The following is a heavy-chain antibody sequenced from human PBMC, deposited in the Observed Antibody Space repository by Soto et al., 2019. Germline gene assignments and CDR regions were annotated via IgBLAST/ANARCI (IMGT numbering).Heavy chain of an antibody. Sequence: PSQTLSLTCVISGDSVSSNSAAWNWIRQSPSRGLEWLGRTYYRSKWYNDYAVSVKSRVTINPDTSKNQFSLQLNSVTPEDTAVYYCARDKRYCSSTSCHPTVDPWGQGTLVTVSS. J-gene: IGHJ5*02. CDR2: TYYRSKWYN. CDR3: ARDKRYCSSTSCHPTVDP. D-gene: IGHD2-2*01. CDR1: GDSVSSNSAA. V-gene: IGHV6-1*01.